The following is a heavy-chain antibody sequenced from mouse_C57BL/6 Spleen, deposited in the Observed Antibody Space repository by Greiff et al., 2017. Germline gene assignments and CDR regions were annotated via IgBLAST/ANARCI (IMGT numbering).Heavy chain of an antibody. CDR1: GYTFTSYW. V-gene: IGHV1-74*01. Sequence: QVQLQQPGAELVKPGASVKVSCKASGYTFTSYWMHWVKQRPGQGLEWIGRIHPSDSDPNYNQKFKGKATLTVDKSSSTAYMQLSSLTSEDSAVYYCAIKGDYYYGSSQDFDVWGTGTTVTVSS. CDR3: AIKGDYYYGSSQDFDV. D-gene: IGHD1-1*01. J-gene: IGHJ1*03. CDR2: IHPSDSDP.